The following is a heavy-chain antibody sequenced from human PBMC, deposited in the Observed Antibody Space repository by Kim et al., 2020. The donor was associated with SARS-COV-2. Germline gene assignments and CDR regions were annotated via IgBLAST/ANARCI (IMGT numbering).Heavy chain of an antibody. V-gene: IGHV1-2*02. Sequence: ASVKVSCKASGYTFTDYFMHWVRQAPGQGLEWVGWINPNSGATNYAQKFRGRVTMTRDMSISTAYMELNRLRSDDTAVYYCASLTGNFDYLGQGTLITVS. CDR2: INPNSGAT. CDR1: GYTFTDYF. J-gene: IGHJ4*02. D-gene: IGHD7-27*01. CDR3: ASLTGNFDY.